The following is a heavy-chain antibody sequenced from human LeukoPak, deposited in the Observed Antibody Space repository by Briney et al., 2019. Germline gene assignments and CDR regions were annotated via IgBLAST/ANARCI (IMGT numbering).Heavy chain of an antibody. J-gene: IGHJ6*02. CDR2: ISSSSSYI. CDR1: GLTFSSYS. D-gene: IGHD3-3*01. V-gene: IGHV3-21*01. Sequence: GGSLRLSCAASGLTFSSYSMNWVRQAPGKGLEWVSSISSSSSYIYYADSVKGRFTISRDNAKNSLYLQMNSLRAEDTAVYYCARDNRGEAITIFGVVILYYGMDVWGQGTTVTVSS. CDR3: ARDNRGEAITIFGVVILYYGMDV.